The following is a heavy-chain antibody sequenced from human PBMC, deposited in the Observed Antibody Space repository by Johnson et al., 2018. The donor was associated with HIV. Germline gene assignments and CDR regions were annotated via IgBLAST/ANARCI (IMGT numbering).Heavy chain of an antibody. CDR3: ARRRWPEVDVAFDI. D-gene: IGHD4-23*01. V-gene: IGHV3-7*03. J-gene: IGHJ3*02. CDR2: IKQDGSEK. Sequence: VQLVDSGGGLVQPGGSLRLSCAASGFTFSSYWMSWVRQAPGKGLEWVANIKQDGSEKYYVASVKGRFTISRDNAKNSLYLQMNSLRAEDPALYYCARRRWPEVDVAFDIGSQGTMVTSSS. CDR1: GFTFSSYW.